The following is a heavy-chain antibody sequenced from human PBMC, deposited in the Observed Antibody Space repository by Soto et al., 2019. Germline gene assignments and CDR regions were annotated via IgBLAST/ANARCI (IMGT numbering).Heavy chain of an antibody. V-gene: IGHV1-3*01. J-gene: IGHJ4*02. CDR1: GYTFTSYA. CDR2: INAGNGNT. Sequence: ASVKVSCKASGYTFTSYAMHWVRQAPGQRLEWMGWINAGNGNTKYSQKFQGRVTITRDTSASTAYMELSSMRSEDTAVYYCARSIVVVTALDYWGQGTLVTVSS. D-gene: IGHD2-21*02. CDR3: ARSIVVVTALDY.